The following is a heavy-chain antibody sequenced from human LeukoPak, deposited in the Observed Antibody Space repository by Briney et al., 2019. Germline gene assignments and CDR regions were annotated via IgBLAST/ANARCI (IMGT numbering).Heavy chain of an antibody. Sequence: SETLSLTCAVYGGSFSGYYWSWIRQPPGKGLEWIGEINHSGSTNYNPSLKSRVTISVDTSKNQFSLKLSSVTAADTAVYYCARGRLRRWLQSYTLDYWGQGTLVTVSS. CDR1: GGSFSGYY. J-gene: IGHJ4*02. V-gene: IGHV4-34*01. CDR2: INHSGST. D-gene: IGHD5-24*01. CDR3: ARGRLRRWLQSYTLDY.